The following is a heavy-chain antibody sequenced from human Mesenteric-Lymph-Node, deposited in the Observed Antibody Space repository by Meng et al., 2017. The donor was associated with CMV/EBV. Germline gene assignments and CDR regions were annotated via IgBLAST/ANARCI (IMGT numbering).Heavy chain of an antibody. D-gene: IGHD4-17*01. V-gene: IGHV3-48*04. CDR1: GFIVSSNN. J-gene: IGHJ4*02. Sequence: GESLKISCAVSGFIVSSNNMSWVRQAPGKGLQWVSYISSSSTTIYYADSVKGRFTISRDNAKSSLYLQMDSLRAEDTAVYYCVRGGRGGYGDLGSYWGQGTLVTVSS. CDR3: VRGGRGGYGDLGSY. CDR2: ISSSSTTI.